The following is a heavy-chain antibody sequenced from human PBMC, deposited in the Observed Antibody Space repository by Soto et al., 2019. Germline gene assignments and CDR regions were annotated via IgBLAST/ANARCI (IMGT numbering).Heavy chain of an antibody. CDR3: ARVEYYYGPDWFDP. CDR2: IYYSGST. D-gene: IGHD3-10*01. V-gene: IGHV4-59*01. CDR1: GGSISSYY. J-gene: IGHJ5*02. Sequence: SETLSLTCAVSGGSISSYYWSWIRQPPGKGLEWIGYIYYSGSTNYNPSLKGRVTISVDTSKNQFSLKLSSVTAADTAVYYCARVEYYYGPDWFDPWGQGTLVTVSS.